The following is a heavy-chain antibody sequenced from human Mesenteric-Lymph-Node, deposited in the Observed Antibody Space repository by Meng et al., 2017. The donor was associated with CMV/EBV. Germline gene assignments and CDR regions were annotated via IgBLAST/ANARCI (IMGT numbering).Heavy chain of an antibody. CDR2: IIVMFGTT. Sequence: YAFSWVRQAPGQGLEWVGRIIVMFGTTNYAQELQGKVTITADKSTSTVYMELSSLKSEDTAVYYCASLRALVYSTDWSGGNDAFDIWGQGTKVTVSS. CDR1: YA. J-gene: IGHJ3*02. V-gene: IGHV1-69*06. CDR3: ASLRALVYSTDWSGGNDAFDI. D-gene: IGHD2-2*01.